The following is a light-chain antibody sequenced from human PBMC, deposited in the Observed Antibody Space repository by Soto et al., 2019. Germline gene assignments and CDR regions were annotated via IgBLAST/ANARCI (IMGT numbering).Light chain of an antibody. Sequence: EIVLTQSPATLSLSPGDRATLSCRASQSVHRYLAWYQQKPGQAPRLLMYEASNRATGIPATFSANGSGTDFTLTITNLEPEDFAVYYVQQRRSWPPTFGGGTKVEF. CDR3: QQRRSWPPT. CDR1: QSVHRY. V-gene: IGKV3-11*01. CDR2: EAS. J-gene: IGKJ4*01.